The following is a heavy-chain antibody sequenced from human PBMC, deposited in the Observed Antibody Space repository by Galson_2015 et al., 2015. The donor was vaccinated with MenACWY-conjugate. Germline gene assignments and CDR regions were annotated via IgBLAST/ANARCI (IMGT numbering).Heavy chain of an antibody. J-gene: IGHJ2*01. Sequence: SLRLSCAASGFTFSSYAMHWVRQAPGKGLEWVAVISFDGLNQYYADSVKGRFTISRDNSKNPLYLQMNSLRAEDTAVYYCARDKGYSTGWLWSFELWGRGTLVTVSS. V-gene: IGHV3-30*04. CDR2: ISFDGLNQ. D-gene: IGHD6-19*01. CDR3: ARDKGYSTGWLWSFEL. CDR1: GFTFSSYA.